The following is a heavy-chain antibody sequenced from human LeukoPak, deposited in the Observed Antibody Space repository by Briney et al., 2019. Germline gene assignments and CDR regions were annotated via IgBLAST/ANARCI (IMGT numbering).Heavy chain of an antibody. Sequence: HPGGSLRLSCAASGFTFSSYAMSWVRQAPGKGLEWVSTISGSGGSTYYADSVKGHFTISRDNSKNTLYLQMSSLRAEDTAVYYCAKDANWGFEYWGQGTLVTVSS. V-gene: IGHV3-23*01. CDR2: ISGSGGST. J-gene: IGHJ4*02. CDR3: AKDANWGFEY. D-gene: IGHD7-27*01. CDR1: GFTFSSYA.